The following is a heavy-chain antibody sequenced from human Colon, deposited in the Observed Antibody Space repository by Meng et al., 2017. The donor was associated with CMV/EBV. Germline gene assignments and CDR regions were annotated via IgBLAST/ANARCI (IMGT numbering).Heavy chain of an antibody. V-gene: IGHV1-8*03. D-gene: IGHD3-22*01. CDR1: GYTFTSYD. CDR3: ARESTYYYDSSLDY. CDR2: MNPHSGNT. Sequence: ASVKVSCKASGYTFTSYDINWVRQATGQGLEWMGWMNPHSGNTGYAQKFQGRVTITRNTPLRTAYKELSSLRSEDTAVYYCARESTYYYDSSLDYWGQGTLVTVSS. J-gene: IGHJ4*02.